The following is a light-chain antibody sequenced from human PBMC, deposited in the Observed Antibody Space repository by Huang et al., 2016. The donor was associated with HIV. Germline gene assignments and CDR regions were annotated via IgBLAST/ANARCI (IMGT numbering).Light chain of an antibody. CDR2: DAA. J-gene: IGKJ4*01. V-gene: IGKV3-11*01. CDR1: QSVNTF. Sequence: EIVLTQSPATLSLSPGERATLSCRASQSVNTFLACYPQQPGQAPRLRIDDAANRATGIPARFSGSGSGTDFTLTISSLEPEDFAVYYCQQRSNRPLTFGGGTKVEIK. CDR3: QQRSNRPLT.